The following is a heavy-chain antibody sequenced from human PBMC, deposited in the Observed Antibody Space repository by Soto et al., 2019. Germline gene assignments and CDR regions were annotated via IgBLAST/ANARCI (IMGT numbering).Heavy chain of an antibody. Sequence: PSETLSLTCSVSGGSITSTIDYWGWIRQSPGKGLEWIGNIYYDGSTFYNPSLKSRVTISVDTSKRQFSLRVSSVTAADTAVYYCARRGSASWSNWFDSWGHGTLVTVSS. J-gene: IGHJ5*01. V-gene: IGHV4-39*01. CDR3: ARRGSASWSNWFDS. D-gene: IGHD2-2*01. CDR2: IYYDGST. CDR1: GGSITSTIDY.